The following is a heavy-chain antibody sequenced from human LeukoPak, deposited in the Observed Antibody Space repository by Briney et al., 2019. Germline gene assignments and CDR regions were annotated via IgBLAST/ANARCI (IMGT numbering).Heavy chain of an antibody. Sequence: PGGSLRLSCAASGFTVNSNYMSWVRQAPGKGLEWVSIIFSGGTIYCADSVKGRFTISRDNSKNTVFLQMNTLRADDTAIYYCARGPPVAVLYYFEYWGQGTLVTVSS. CDR2: IFSGGTI. V-gene: IGHV3-53*01. CDR1: GFTVNSNY. D-gene: IGHD6-19*01. J-gene: IGHJ4*02. CDR3: ARGPPVAVLYYFEY.